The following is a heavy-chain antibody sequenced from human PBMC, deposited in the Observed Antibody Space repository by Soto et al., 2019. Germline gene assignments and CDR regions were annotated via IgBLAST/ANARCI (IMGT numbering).Heavy chain of an antibody. D-gene: IGHD3-16*01. CDR3: LSASSGDGGVTSF. CDR2: IKPDGSEK. CDR1: GFSFSDYW. J-gene: IGHJ4*02. V-gene: IGHV3-7*03. Sequence: EVQLVESGGGLVQPGGSLTLSCAASGFSFSDYWMNWVRQVSGKGLEFVANIKPDGSEKRYVESVKGRFNISRDNAKNSLYLQINSLRAEDTAVYYCLSASSGDGGVTSFWGPGTRLTVSS.